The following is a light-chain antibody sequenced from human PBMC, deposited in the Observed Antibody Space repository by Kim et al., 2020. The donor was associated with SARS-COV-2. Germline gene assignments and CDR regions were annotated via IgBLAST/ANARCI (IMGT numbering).Light chain of an antibody. V-gene: IGKV1-33*01. Sequence: SESLGNKVTITGRASQDINNNLDWYQQKPGKAPRLLFYDQSNLKTGVPSRFGGSGSGTDFTFTIGSRQPEDIATFYCQQYDILITFGQGTRLEI. CDR2: DQS. CDR1: QDINNN. CDR3: QQYDILIT. J-gene: IGKJ5*01.